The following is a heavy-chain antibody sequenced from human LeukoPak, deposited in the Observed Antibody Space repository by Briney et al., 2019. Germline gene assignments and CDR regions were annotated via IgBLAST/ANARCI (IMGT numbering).Heavy chain of an antibody. CDR3: ASGSIASLVY. Sequence: SETLSLTCTVSGGSISSYYWSWIRQPAGKGLEWIGRIYTSGSTNYNPSLKSRVAMSVDTSKNQFSLKPSSVTAADTAVYYCASGSIASLVYWGQGTLVTVSS. D-gene: IGHD6-6*01. V-gene: IGHV4-4*07. CDR1: GGSISSYY. CDR2: IYTSGST. J-gene: IGHJ4*02.